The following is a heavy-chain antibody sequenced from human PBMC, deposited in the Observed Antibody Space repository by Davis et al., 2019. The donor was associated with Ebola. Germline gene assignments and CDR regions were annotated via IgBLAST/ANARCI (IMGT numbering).Heavy chain of an antibody. CDR2: IYPGDSDT. D-gene: IGHD5-24*01. V-gene: IGHV5-51*01. CDR1: GYNFATFW. J-gene: IGHJ4*02. Sequence: GESLKISCKGSGYNFATFWVGWVRQTPGKGLEWMGIIYPGDSDTRYSPSFQGQITISADKSISTAYLQWSSLKASDTALYSCARGTDGYNPGGYFDSWGQGTLVTVSS. CDR3: ARGTDGYNPGGYFDS.